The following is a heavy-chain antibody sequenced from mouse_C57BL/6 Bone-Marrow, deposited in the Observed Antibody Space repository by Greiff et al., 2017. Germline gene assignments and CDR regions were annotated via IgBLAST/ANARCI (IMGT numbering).Heavy chain of an antibody. CDR1: GFSLTSYG. CDR3: AKNCDYDGYYYAMDY. D-gene: IGHD2-4*01. CDR2: IWRGGST. J-gene: IGHJ4*01. V-gene: IGHV2-5*01. Sequence: QVQLKQSGPGLVQPSQSLSITCTVSGFSLTSYGVHWVRQSPGKGLEWLGVIWRGGSTDYNAAFMSRLSITKDNSKCQVFFKMNSLQADDTAIYCCAKNCDYDGYYYAMDYWGQGTSVTVSS.